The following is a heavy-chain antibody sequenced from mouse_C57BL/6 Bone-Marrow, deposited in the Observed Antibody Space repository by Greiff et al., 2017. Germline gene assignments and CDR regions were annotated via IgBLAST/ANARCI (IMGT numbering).Heavy chain of an antibody. CDR2: IYIGNGST. J-gene: IGHJ1*03. CDR3: AREGATAWYFDV. D-gene: IGHD1-2*01. CDR1: GYTFTSYG. Sequence: EVQRVESGAELVRPGSSVKMSCKTSGYTFTSYGINWVKQRPGQGLEWIGYIYIGNGSTEYNEKFKGKATLTSDTSSSTAYMHLSSLTSEDSSIYFCAREGATAWYFDVWGTGTTVTVSS. V-gene: IGHV1-58*01.